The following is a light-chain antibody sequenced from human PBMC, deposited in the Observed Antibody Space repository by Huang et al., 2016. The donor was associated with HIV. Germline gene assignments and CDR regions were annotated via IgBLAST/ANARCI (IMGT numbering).Light chain of an antibody. CDR1: QGIGNS. Sequence: DIQMTQSPSSLSASVGHRVTITCRSSQGIGNSLAWYQQKPEKAPRLLLYATSRLESGVPSRVSGSGSGTHYTLTISTLQPEDIASYYCQQYHGIPWTFGQGTKVEIK. CDR3: QQYHGIPWT. J-gene: IGKJ1*01. V-gene: IGKV1-NL1*01. CDR2: ATS.